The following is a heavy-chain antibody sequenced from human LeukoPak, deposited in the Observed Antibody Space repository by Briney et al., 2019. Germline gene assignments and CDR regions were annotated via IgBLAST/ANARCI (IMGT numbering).Heavy chain of an antibody. CDR1: GYTFTSYD. CDR2: MNPNSGNT. D-gene: IGHD2-2*01. J-gene: IGHJ5*02. CDR3: ARRSPQNRYCSSTSCYRPRFDP. V-gene: IGHV1-8*01. Sequence: GASVKVSCKASGYTFTSYDINWVRQATGQGLEWMGWMNPNSGNTGYAQKFQGRVTMTRNTSISTAYMELSSLRSEDTAVYYCARRSPQNRYCSSTSCYRPRFDPWGQGTLVTVSS.